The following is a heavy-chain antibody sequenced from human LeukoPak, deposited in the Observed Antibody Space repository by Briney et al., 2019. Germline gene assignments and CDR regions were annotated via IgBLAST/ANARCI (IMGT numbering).Heavy chain of an antibody. V-gene: IGHV3-23*01. CDR2: ISGSGGST. J-gene: IGHJ4*02. CDR3: AKLSLFGELHFDY. CDR1: GFTFSSYA. D-gene: IGHD3-10*02. Sequence: GGSLRLPCAASGFTFSSYAMSWVRQAPGKGLEWVSAISGSGGSTYYAGSVKGRFTISRDNSKNTLYLQMNSLRAEDTAVYYCAKLSLFGELHFDYWGQGTLVTVSS.